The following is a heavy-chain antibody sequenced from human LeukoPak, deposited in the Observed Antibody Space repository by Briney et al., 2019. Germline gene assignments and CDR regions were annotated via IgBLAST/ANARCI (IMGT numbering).Heavy chain of an antibody. V-gene: IGHV3-48*01. Sequence: GGSLRLSCTASGLSFSSYNMNWVRQAPGKGPEWVAYITANNTTNYYADSVKGRFTISRDNAKKSLFLQMNSLRAEDTAVYYCAAASAFSSSWRSWGQGTVVTVSS. D-gene: IGHD6-13*01. J-gene: IGHJ5*02. CDR3: AAASAFSSSWRS. CDR1: GLSFSSYN. CDR2: ITANNTTN.